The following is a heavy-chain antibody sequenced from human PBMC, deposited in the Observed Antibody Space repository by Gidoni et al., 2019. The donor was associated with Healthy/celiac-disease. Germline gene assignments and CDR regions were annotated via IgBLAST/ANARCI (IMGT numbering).Heavy chain of an antibody. J-gene: IGHJ6*02. Sequence: QVQLQQWGAGLLKPSETLSLTCAVYGGSFSGYYWSWIRQPPGKGLEWIGEINHSGSTNYNPSLKSRVTISVDTSKNQFSLKLSSVTAADTAVYYCARDSKDGDYYYYGMDVWGQGTTVTVSS. CDR1: GGSFSGYY. CDR3: ARDSKDGDYYYYGMDV. CDR2: INHSGST. D-gene: IGHD4-17*01. V-gene: IGHV4-34*01.